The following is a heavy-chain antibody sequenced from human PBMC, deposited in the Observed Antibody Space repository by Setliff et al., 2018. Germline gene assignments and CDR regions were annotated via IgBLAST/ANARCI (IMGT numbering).Heavy chain of an antibody. Sequence: PSETLSLTCTVYGGSFSDYYWGWIRQPPGKGLEWIAEINHSGSTNYNPSLKARLTISVDNSTNQFSLQLTSVTAADTALYFCARERLYYDDLTGFSPEAFDIWGQGTMVTVSS. CDR2: INHSGST. CDR1: GGSFSDYY. V-gene: IGHV4-34*01. J-gene: IGHJ3*02. D-gene: IGHD3-9*01. CDR3: ARERLYYDDLTGFSPEAFDI.